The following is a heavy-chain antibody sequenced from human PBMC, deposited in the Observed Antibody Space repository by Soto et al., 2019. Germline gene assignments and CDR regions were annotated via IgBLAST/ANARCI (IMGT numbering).Heavy chain of an antibody. J-gene: IGHJ4*02. CDR1: GDSISSNNW. CDR3: ARDALTGYYYEK. CDR2: ISHSGYT. D-gene: IGHD3-22*01. Sequence: PSETLSLTCVVSGDSISSNNWWNGVRQPPGKGLEWIGEISHSGYTNYNPSLKSRVSISVDKSKNQFSLKLSSVTAADTAVYYCARDALTGYYYEKWGRGTLVTVSS. V-gene: IGHV4-4*02.